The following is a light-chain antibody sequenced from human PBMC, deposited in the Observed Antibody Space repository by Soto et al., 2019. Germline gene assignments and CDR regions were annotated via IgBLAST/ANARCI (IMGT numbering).Light chain of an antibody. Sequence: EILMTQSPDSLSVSPGETATLSCRASQSLNTDLAWYQQKPGQAPRLLLYGASTRATGISTRFRGGGSGTEFTLTISGLQSEDSAVYYCQQYKSWPPITFGQGTRLEIK. CDR2: GAS. CDR3: QQYKSWPPIT. J-gene: IGKJ5*01. V-gene: IGKV3-15*01. CDR1: QSLNTD.